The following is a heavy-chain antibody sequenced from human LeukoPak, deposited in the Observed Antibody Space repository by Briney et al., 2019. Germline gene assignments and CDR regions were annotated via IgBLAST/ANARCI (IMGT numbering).Heavy chain of an antibody. Sequence: PGGSLRLSCAASGFTFSSYAVSWVRQAPGKGLEWVSVIYSGGSTYYADSVKGRFTISRDNSKNTLYLQMNSLRAEDTAVYYCARSSVVPAAIRYYYYYMDVWGKGTTVTVSS. J-gene: IGHJ6*03. CDR1: GFTFSSYA. V-gene: IGHV3-53*01. CDR3: ARSSVVPAAIRYYYYYMDV. D-gene: IGHD2-2*01. CDR2: IYSGGST.